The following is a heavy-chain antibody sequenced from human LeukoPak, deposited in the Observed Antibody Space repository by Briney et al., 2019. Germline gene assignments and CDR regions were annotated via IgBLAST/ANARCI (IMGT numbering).Heavy chain of an antibody. D-gene: IGHD2-2*01. CDR1: GYTFTSYG. CDR2: INPNSGGT. V-gene: IGHV1-2*02. Sequence: ASVKVSCKASGYTFTSYGISWVRQAPGQGLEWMGWINPNSGGTNYAQKFQGRVTMTRDTSISTAYMELSRLRSDDTAVYYCARGDIVVVPAAPLSVYWGQGTLVTVSS. CDR3: ARGDIVVVPAAPLSVY. J-gene: IGHJ4*02.